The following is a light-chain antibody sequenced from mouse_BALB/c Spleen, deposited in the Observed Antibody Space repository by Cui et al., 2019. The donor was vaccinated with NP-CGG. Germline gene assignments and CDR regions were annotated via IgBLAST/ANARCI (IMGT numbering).Light chain of an antibody. CDR2: GTN. CDR1: TGAVTTSNY. V-gene: IGLV1*01. J-gene: IGLJ1*01. Sequence: QAAVPQEPELTTSLGETVTLICRSSTGAVTTSNYANWVQEKPDHLFTGLIGGTNNRVPGVPARFSGSLIGDKAALTITGAQTEDEAIYVCALGYSTHWVFGGGTKLTVL. CDR3: ALGYSTHWV.